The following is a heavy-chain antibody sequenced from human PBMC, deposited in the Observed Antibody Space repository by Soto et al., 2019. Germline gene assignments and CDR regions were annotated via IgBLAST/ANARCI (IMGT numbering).Heavy chain of an antibody. CDR1: GGSISSGGYS. CDR3: ARDPYYDYVWGSYRSPYYFDY. D-gene: IGHD3-16*02. V-gene: IGHV4-30-2*01. Sequence: SETLSLTCAVSGGSISSGGYSWSWIRQPPGKGPEWIGYIYHSGSTYYNPSLKSRVTISVDRSKNQFSLKLSSVTAADTAVYYCARDPYYDYVWGSYRSPYYFDYWGQGTLVTVS. CDR2: IYHSGST. J-gene: IGHJ4*02.